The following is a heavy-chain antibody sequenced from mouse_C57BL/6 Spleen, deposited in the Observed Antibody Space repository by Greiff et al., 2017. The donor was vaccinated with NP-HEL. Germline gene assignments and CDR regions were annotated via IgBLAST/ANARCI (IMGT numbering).Heavy chain of an antibody. CDR2: INYDGSST. CDR1: GFTFSDYY. D-gene: IGHD1-1*02. V-gene: IGHV5-16*01. CDR3: ARDKRGGYYWYFDV. Sequence: DVKLVESEGGLVQPGSSMKLSCTASGFTFSDYYMAWVRQVPEKGLEWVANINYDGSSTYYLDSLKSRFIISRDNAKNILYLQMSSLKSEDTATYYCARDKRGGYYWYFDVWGTGTTVTVSS. J-gene: IGHJ1*03.